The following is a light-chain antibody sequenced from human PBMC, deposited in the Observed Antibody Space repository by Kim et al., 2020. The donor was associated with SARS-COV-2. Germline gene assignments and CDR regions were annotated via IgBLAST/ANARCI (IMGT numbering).Light chain of an antibody. CDR2: QDS. J-gene: IGLJ2*01. Sequence: GQTASITCSGDKLGDKYACWYQQKPGQSPVLVIYQDSKRPSGIPERFSGSNSGNTATLTISGTQAMDEADYYCQAWDSSTARPFVVFGGGTQLTVL. CDR3: QAWDSSTARPFVV. CDR1: KLGDKY. V-gene: IGLV3-1*01.